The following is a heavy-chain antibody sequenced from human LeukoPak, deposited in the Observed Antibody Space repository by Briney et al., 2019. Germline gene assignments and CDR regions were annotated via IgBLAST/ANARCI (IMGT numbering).Heavy chain of an antibody. CDR2: INPTGGST. V-gene: IGHV1-46*01. J-gene: IGHJ5*02. CDR3: ARDIDRVFNWFDP. Sequence: GASVKVSCKASGYTFTNYYMHWVRQAPGQGLEWMGIINPTGGSTSYAQNFQGRVIVTRDTSTSTVYMELSSLRSEDTAVYYCARDIDRVFNWFDPWGQGTLVTVSS. CDR1: GYTFTNYY. D-gene: IGHD6-13*01.